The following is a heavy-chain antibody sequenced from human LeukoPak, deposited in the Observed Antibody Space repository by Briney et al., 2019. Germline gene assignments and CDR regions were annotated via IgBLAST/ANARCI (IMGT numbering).Heavy chain of an antibody. V-gene: IGHV3-11*01. J-gene: IGHJ6*02. CDR1: GFTFSDYY. Sequence: PGGSLRLSCTASGFTFSDYYMSWVRQAPGKGLEWLSYVSQSGSTIYYADSVKGRFTISRDNSKNTLYLQMNSLRAEDTAVYYCAKDSKWFGELPCMDVWGQGTTVTVSS. CDR2: VSQSGSTI. CDR3: AKDSKWFGELPCMDV. D-gene: IGHD3-10*01.